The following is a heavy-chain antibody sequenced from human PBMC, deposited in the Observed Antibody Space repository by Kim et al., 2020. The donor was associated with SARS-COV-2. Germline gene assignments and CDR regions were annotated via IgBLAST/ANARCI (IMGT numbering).Heavy chain of an antibody. CDR1: GFTFSSYG. CDR2: IRGGGGRT. D-gene: IGHD3-9*01. Sequence: GGSLRLSCAASGFTFSSYGMSWVRQGPGKGPEWVSAIRGGGGRTYYADSVKGRFTISRDNSKNTLYLQMNSLRVEDTAVYYCAKDSYDILTGDLYNWNDDLDSWGQGTLVTVSS. CDR3: AKDSYDILTGDLYNWNDDLDS. V-gene: IGHV3-23*01. J-gene: IGHJ4*02.